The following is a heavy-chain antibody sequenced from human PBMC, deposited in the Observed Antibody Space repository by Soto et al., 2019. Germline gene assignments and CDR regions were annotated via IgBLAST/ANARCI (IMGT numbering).Heavy chain of an antibody. Sequence: QMQLVQSGPEVKKPGTSVKVSCKASGFTFTSSAMQWVRQARGQRLEWIGWIVVNSGNTNYAQKFQERVTITRDMSTSTAYMEQRSLRSEDTAVYYCAADWHYGSGSYYAYYYGMDVWGQGTTVTVSS. J-gene: IGHJ6*02. CDR2: IVVNSGNT. CDR1: GFTFTSSA. CDR3: AADWHYGSGSYYAYYYGMDV. V-gene: IGHV1-58*02. D-gene: IGHD3-10*01.